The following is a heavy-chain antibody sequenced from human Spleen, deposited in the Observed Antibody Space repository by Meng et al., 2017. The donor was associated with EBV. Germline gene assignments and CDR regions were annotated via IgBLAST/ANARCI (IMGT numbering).Heavy chain of an antibody. CDR1: GFTVSNNY. CDR2: IYSGGTT. CDR3: AQYGANAWFDP. Sequence: EVQLAESGGGLIQPGGSLRLSCAASGFTVSNNYMSWVRQAPGKGLEWVSVIYSGGTTYYADSVKGRFTISRDNSKNPLYLQMNSLRAEDTAVYYCAQYGANAWFDPWGQGTLVTASS. D-gene: IGHD4/OR15-4a*01. J-gene: IGHJ5*02. V-gene: IGHV3-53*01.